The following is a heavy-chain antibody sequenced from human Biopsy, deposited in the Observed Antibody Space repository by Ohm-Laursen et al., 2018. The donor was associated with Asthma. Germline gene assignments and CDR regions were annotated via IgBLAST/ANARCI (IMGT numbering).Heavy chain of an antibody. D-gene: IGHD2-8*01. Sequence: SLRLSCSAPGFTFSNYGMHWVRQVAGKGLDWVAVVTYDGISQYYAESVKGRFTISRDNSRNTLNLQMNSVRPDDTAVYFCARERAGVLGSYNGMDVRGPGTTVSVSS. CDR2: VTYDGISQ. CDR1: GFTFSNYG. J-gene: IGHJ6*02. V-gene: IGHV3-30*03. CDR3: ARERAGVLGSYNGMDV.